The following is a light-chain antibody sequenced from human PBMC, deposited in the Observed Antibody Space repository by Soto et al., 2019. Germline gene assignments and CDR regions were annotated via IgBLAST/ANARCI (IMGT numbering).Light chain of an antibody. Sequence: QSVLTQPPSVSGAPWQRVTISCTGTSSNIGAGHAVHWYRQFPGAAPKLLIYGDTHRPSGVPDRFSGSKSATSASLVITGLQAEDEADYYCQSYDNSLRGWVFGGGTKLTVL. CDR2: GDT. J-gene: IGLJ3*02. V-gene: IGLV1-40*01. CDR1: SSNIGAGHA. CDR3: QSYDNSLRGWV.